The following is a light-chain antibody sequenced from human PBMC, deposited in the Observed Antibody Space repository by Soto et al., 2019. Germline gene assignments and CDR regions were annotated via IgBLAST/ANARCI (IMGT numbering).Light chain of an antibody. CDR2: DAF. J-gene: IGKJ5*01. CDR3: QQYENLPT. V-gene: IGKV1-33*01. CDR1: QDIRNY. Sequence: IQLTQSPSSLSASVGDRVSITCQASQDIRNYLNWYQQKPGKAPKLLIYDAFNLQTGVPSRFRGSGSGTDFTFTISRLQPEDIATYYCQQYENLPTFGQGTRLEI.